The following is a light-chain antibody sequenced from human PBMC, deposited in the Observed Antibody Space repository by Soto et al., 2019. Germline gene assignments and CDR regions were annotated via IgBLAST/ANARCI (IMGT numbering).Light chain of an antibody. CDR2: VNSDGSH. Sequence: QSVLTQSPSASASLGASVKLTCTLSSGHSSYAIAWHHQQPEKGPRYLMKVNSDGSHSKGDGIPDRFSGSSSGADRYLTISSLQSEDEADYYCQTWGAGNWVFGGGTKLTVL. J-gene: IGLJ3*02. CDR1: SGHSSYA. CDR3: QTWGAGNWV. V-gene: IGLV4-69*02.